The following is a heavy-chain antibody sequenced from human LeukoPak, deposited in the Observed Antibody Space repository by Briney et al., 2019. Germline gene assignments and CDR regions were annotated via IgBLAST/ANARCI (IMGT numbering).Heavy chain of an antibody. CDR2: IIPIFGTA. V-gene: IGHV1-69*06. CDR3: AGRWLQAMNFDY. Sequence: GASVTVSFKASGGTFSIYAISWVRQAHGQGREWMGGIIPIFGTANYAQKFQGRVTITADKSTSTAYMELSSLRSEDTAVYYCAGRWLQAMNFDYWGQGTLVTVSS. CDR1: GGTFSIYA. J-gene: IGHJ4*02. D-gene: IGHD5-24*01.